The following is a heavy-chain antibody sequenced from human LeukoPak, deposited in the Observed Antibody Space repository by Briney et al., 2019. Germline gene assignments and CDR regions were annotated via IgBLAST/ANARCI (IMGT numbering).Heavy chain of an antibody. J-gene: IGHJ4*02. V-gene: IGHV3-7*03. CDR2: IKKDGSEK. D-gene: IGHD5-18*01. CDR1: GFTFSSYE. Sequence: ESGGSLRLSCAASGFTFSSYEMNWVRQAPGKGLEWVANIKKDGSEKYYVDSVKGRFTISRDNAKNSLYLQMNSLRAEDTALYYCAKDTAFDYWGQGTLVTVSS. CDR3: AKDTAFDY.